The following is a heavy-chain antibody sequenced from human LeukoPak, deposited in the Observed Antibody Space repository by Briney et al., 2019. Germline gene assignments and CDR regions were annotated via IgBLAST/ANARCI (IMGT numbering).Heavy chain of an antibody. Sequence: SVKVSCKASGGTFGSYVISWVRQAPGQGLEWMGGIIPIFGTAHYAQKFQGRLTITADESTSTVYMEMSSLRSEDTAMYYCAKEGDTALVTGYFDPWGRGTLVTVSA. CDR1: GGTFGSYV. J-gene: IGHJ2*01. CDR3: AKEGDTALVTGYFDP. D-gene: IGHD5-18*01. CDR2: IIPIFGTA. V-gene: IGHV1-69*01.